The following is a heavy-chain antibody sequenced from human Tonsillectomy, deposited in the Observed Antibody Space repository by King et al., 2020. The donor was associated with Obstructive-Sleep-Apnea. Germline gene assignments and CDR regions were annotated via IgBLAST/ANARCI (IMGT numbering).Heavy chain of an antibody. D-gene: IGHD6-19*01. CDR2: VYYSGST. CDR3: ARGTGWYGVDV. Sequence: QLQESGPGLVKPSETLSLTCTVSGGSIISYSWTWIRQPPGKGLEWIGHVYYSGSTNYKPSLKSRVTLSADTSKNQFSLKLSSVTAAETGVYYCARGTGWYGVDVWGQGTTVTVSS. J-gene: IGHJ6*02. CDR1: GGSIISYS. V-gene: IGHV4-59*01.